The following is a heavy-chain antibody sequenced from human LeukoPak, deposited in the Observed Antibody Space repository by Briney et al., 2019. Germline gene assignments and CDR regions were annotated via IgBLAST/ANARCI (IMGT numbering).Heavy chain of an antibody. CDR2: INWNGGST. Sequence: RSGGSLRLSCAASGFTFDDYGMSWVRQAPGKGLEWVSGINWNGGSTGYADSVKGRFTISRDNAKNSLYLQMNSLRAEDTALYHCARGVPQDYDFWSGPSVAWGNWFDPWGQGTLVTVSS. V-gene: IGHV3-20*01. J-gene: IGHJ5*02. D-gene: IGHD3-3*01. CDR3: ARGVPQDYDFWSGPSVAWGNWFDP. CDR1: GFTFDDYG.